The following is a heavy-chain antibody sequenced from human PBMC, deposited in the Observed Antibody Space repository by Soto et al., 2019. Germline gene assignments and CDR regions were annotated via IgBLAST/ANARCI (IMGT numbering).Heavy chain of an antibody. Sequence: QVQLQESGPGLVKPSETLSLTCTVSGGSVTSGTYYWSWIRQPPGKGLEWIGYIFYTGSTNYNPSLKSRVTIAIDTSKNQFSLKLSSVTAADTAVYYCARGVGQFMVVTSRFDYWGQGTLVTVSS. CDR1: GGSVTSGTYY. V-gene: IGHV4-61*01. D-gene: IGHD2-21*02. CDR2: IFYTGST. CDR3: ARGVGQFMVVTSRFDY. J-gene: IGHJ4*02.